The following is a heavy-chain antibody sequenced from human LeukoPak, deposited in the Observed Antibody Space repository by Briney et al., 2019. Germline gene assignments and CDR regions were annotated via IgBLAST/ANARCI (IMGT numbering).Heavy chain of an antibody. J-gene: IGHJ3*02. D-gene: IGHD2-8*02. CDR2: IYYSGST. V-gene: IGHV4-59*01. CDR3: ARSTGQYDAFDI. CDR1: RGSISSYY. Sequence: PSETLSLTCTVSRGSISSYYWSWIRQPPGKGLEWIGYIYYSGSTNYNPSLKSRVTISVDTSKNQFSLKLSSVTAADTAVYYCARSTGQYDAFDIWGQGTMVTVSS.